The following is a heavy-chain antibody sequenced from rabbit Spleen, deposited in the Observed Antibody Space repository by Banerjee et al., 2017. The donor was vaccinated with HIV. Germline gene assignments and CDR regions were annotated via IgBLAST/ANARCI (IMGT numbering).Heavy chain of an antibody. D-gene: IGHD4-1*01. CDR3: ARDLAGIIGWNFGW. Sequence: QEQLKESGGGLVQPGGSLKLSCKASGFTLSSYYMNWVRQAPGKGLEWIACIYGDSSGSTWYATWAKGRFTISKSSSTTVTLQMTSLTAADTATYFCARDLAGIIGWNFGWWGPGTLVTVS. V-gene: IGHV1S45*01. CDR2: IYGDSSGST. J-gene: IGHJ4*01. CDR1: GFTLSSYYM.